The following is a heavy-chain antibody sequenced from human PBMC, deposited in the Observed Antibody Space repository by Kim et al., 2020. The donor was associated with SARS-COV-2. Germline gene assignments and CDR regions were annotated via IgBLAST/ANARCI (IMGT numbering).Heavy chain of an antibody. J-gene: IGHJ6*02. Sequence: GGSLRLSCAASGFTFSSYSMNWVRQAPGKGLEWVSYISSSSSTIYYADSVKGRFTISRDNAKNSLYLQMNSLRDEVTAVYYWARELLLFWSGYGDYGMDVWGQGTTVTVSS. CDR3: ARELLLFWSGYGDYGMDV. CDR1: GFTFSSYS. V-gene: IGHV3-48*02. CDR2: ISSSSSTI. D-gene: IGHD3-3*01.